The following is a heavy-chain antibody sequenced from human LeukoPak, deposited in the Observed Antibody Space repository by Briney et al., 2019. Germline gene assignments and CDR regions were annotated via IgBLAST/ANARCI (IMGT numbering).Heavy chain of an antibody. Sequence: SETLSLTCTVSGGSISSHYWSWIRQPPAKGLDWIGYIYYSGSTNYNPSLKSRVPMSVDTSDNQFSLQLSSVTAADTAVYYCARGGWSHDYWGQGSLVTVSS. CDR1: GGSISSHY. D-gene: IGHD6-19*01. J-gene: IGHJ4*02. V-gene: IGHV4-59*11. CDR2: IYYSGST. CDR3: ARGGWSHDY.